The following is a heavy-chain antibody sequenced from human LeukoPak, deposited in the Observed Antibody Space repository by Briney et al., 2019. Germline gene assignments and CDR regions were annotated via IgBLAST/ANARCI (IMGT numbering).Heavy chain of an antibody. J-gene: IGHJ4*01. Sequence: GGSLRLSCTASGFTLRNYWMHWVRQVPGKRLVWVSRISGDGSVTNYADSVQGRFTISRDNAKNTLYLRIDSLRSEDTAVYYCARYSSSTGGASYYLDYWGHGTLVTVSS. CDR1: GFTLRNYW. CDR3: ARYSSSTGGASYYLDY. CDR2: ISGDGSVT. V-gene: IGHV3-74*01. D-gene: IGHD6-6*01.